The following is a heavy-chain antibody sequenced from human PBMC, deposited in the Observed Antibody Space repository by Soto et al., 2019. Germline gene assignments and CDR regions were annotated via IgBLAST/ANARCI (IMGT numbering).Heavy chain of an antibody. CDR2: IIPILGIA. CDR3: AIGFRRTGSPNYYYYYMDV. D-gene: IGHD3-10*01. CDR1: GGTFSSYT. Sequence: GASVKVSCKASGGTFSSYTISWVRQAPGQGLEWMGRIIPILGIANYAQKFQGKVTITADKSTSTAYMELSSLRSEDTAVYYCAIGFRRTGSPNYYYYYMDVWGKGTTVTVSS. V-gene: IGHV1-69*02. J-gene: IGHJ6*03.